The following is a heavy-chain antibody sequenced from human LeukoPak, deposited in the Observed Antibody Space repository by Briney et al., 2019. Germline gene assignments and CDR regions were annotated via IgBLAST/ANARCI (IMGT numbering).Heavy chain of an antibody. CDR2: IYPDDSDV. CDR1: GYTFNTNW. Sequence: GEPLQISCKGSGYTFNTNWIAWVRQKPGKGLEGMGVIYPDDSDVRYNPSFEGLVTISADKSSSAVSLHWSSLRASDSAMYYCARRRGSLYSFDYWGQGTLVTVSS. J-gene: IGHJ4*02. D-gene: IGHD3-10*02. V-gene: IGHV5-51*01. CDR3: ARRRGSLYSFDY.